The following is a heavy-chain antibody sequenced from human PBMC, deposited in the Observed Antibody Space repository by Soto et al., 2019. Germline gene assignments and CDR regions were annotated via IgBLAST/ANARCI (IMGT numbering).Heavy chain of an antibody. Sequence: PGGSLRLSCAASGFTFSSYAMSWVRQAPGKGLEWVSAISGSGGSTYYADSVKGRFTISRDNSKNTLYLQMNSLRAEDTAVYYCAKLGSRAIPAAIPNYCYYMDVWGKGTTVTVSS. CDR3: AKLGSRAIPAAIPNYCYYMDV. V-gene: IGHV3-23*01. CDR1: GFTFSSYA. J-gene: IGHJ6*03. CDR2: ISGSGGST. D-gene: IGHD2-2*01.